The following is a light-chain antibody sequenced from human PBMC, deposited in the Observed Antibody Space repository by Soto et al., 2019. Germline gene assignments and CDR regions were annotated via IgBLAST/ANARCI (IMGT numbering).Light chain of an antibody. CDR1: QSVLFSTNNKNY. J-gene: IGKJ1*01. CDR3: QQYGSSTWT. V-gene: IGKV4-1*01. Sequence: ILVTQSPDSLAVSLGERATINCRSSQSVLFSTNNKNYLAWYQQKPGQPPKLLLYWASTRESGVPDRFSGSGSGTDFTLTISRLEPEDFAVYYCQQYGSSTWTFGQGTKVDIK. CDR2: WAS.